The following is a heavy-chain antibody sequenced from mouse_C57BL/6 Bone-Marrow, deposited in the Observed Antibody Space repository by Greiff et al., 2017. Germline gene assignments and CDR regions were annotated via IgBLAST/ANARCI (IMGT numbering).Heavy chain of an antibody. V-gene: IGHV5-6*02. Sequence: EVKVEESGGDLVKPGGSLKLSCAASGFTFSSYGMSWVRQTPDKRLEWVATISSGGSYTYYPDSVKGRFTISRDNAKNTLYLQMSSLKSEDTAMYYGASHTALTIVSYFDYWGQGTTLTVSS. CDR3: ASHTALTIVSYFDY. D-gene: IGHD2-12*01. CDR1: GFTFSSYG. J-gene: IGHJ2*01. CDR2: ISSGGSYT.